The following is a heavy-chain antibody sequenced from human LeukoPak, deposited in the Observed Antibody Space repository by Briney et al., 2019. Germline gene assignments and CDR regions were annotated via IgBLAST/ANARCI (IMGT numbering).Heavy chain of an antibody. CDR3: AKDGNWASVS. CDR1: GFTFS. V-gene: IGHV3-30*02. J-gene: IGHJ5*02. D-gene: IGHD7-27*01. CDR2: IRHDGTDQ. Sequence: GGPLRLSCVGPGFTFSVHWVRQVPGKGLEWLTFIRHDGTDQHYADSVRGRFTISRDNSKNTVYLQMNSLRPEDTALYYCAKDGNWASVSWGQGTLVTVSS.